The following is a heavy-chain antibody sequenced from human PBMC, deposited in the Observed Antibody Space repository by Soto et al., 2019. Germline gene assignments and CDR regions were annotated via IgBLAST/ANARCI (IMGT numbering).Heavy chain of an antibody. D-gene: IGHD5-18*01. CDR1: GGTFSSYA. J-gene: IGHJ4*02. CDR3: ARVGHTAMVKGDY. CDR2: IIPIFGTA. V-gene: IGHV1-69*06. Sequence: SVKVSCKASGGTFSSYAISWVRQAPGQGLEWMGGIIPIFGTANYAQKFQGRVTITADKSTSTAYMELSSLRSEDTAVYYCARVGHTAMVKGDYWGQGTLVTVSS.